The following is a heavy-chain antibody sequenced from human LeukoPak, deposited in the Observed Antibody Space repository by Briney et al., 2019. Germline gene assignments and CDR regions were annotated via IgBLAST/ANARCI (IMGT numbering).Heavy chain of an antibody. Sequence: PSETLTLTCTVSGGSISTYYWSWIRQPPGKGLEWIGYIHYTGSTSYNPSLKSRVTTSVDTSKNRLSLELTSVTAADTAVYYCAREYSAFDYWGQGILVIVSS. V-gene: IGHV4-59*01. CDR3: AREYSAFDY. D-gene: IGHD5-12*01. CDR2: IHYTGST. CDR1: GGSISTYY. J-gene: IGHJ4*02.